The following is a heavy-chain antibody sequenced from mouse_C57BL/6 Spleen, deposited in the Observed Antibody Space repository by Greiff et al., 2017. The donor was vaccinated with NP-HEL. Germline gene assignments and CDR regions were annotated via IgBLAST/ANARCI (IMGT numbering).Heavy chain of an antibody. CDR1: GYAFSSYW. J-gene: IGHJ2*01. Sequence: VQLQQSGAELVKPGASVKISCKASGYAFSSYWMNWVKQRPGKGLEWIGQIYPGDGDTNYNGKFKGKATLTADKSSSTAYMQLSSLTSEDSAVYFCARGVITTVVAYYFDYWGQGTTLTVSS. CDR3: ARGVITTVVAYYFDY. D-gene: IGHD1-1*01. V-gene: IGHV1-80*01. CDR2: IYPGDGDT.